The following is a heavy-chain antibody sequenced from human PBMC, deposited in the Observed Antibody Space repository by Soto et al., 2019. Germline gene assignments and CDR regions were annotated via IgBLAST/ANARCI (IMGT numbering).Heavy chain of an antibody. CDR2: IIPIFGTA. D-gene: IGHD2-2*02. CDR3: ARVPAAILGYYYYGMDV. J-gene: IGHJ6*02. CDR1: GGTFSSYA. V-gene: IGHV1-69*01. Sequence: QVQLVQSGAEVKKPGSSVKVSCKASGGTFSSYAISWVRQAPGQGLEWMGGIIPIFGTANYAQKFQGRVTITADESTSTAYMELSSLRSEDTAVYYCARVPAAILGYYYYGMDVWGQGNTVTVSS.